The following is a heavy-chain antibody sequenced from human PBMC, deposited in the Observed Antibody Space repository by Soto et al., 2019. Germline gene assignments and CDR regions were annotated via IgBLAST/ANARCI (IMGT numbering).Heavy chain of an antibody. J-gene: IGHJ4*02. CDR3: VLLGVFDQ. CDR2: SNSNSGNS. V-gene: IGHV1-8*01. Sequence: XPVKVASKASGYPFTSYNINWVRQAPGQGLEWVAGSNSNSGNSDHAQKFQGRLTVTRDTSISTAYMELSSLRSDDTDVYYCVLLGVFDQWAPRTLVTVSS. D-gene: IGHD1-26*01. CDR1: GYPFTSYN.